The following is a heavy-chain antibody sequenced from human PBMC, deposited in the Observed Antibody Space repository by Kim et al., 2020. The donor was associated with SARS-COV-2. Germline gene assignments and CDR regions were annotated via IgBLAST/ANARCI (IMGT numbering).Heavy chain of an antibody. CDR2: ISGSGGGS. Sequence: GGSLRLSCSVSGVNFANYAMTWIRQAPGKGLEWVSAISGSGGGSYYADSVKGRFTISRDNSKSTLSLQLNSLRVEDTAVYYCVAFASGKYMTVHSSHYYMDVWGEGTTVTVSS. CDR3: VAFASGKYMTVHSSHYYMDV. CDR1: GVNFANYA. V-gene: IGHV3-23*01. D-gene: IGHD3-10*01. J-gene: IGHJ6*03.